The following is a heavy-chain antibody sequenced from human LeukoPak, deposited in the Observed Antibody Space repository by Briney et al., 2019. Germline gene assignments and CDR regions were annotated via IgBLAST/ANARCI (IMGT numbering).Heavy chain of an antibody. D-gene: IGHD2-15*01. Sequence: SVKVSCKASGGTFSSYAISWVRQAPGQGLEWMGGIIPIFGTANYAQEFQGRVTITADESTSTAYMELSSLRSEDTAVYYCARVGCSGGSCWYYFDYWGQGTLVTVSS. CDR3: ARVGCSGGSCWYYFDY. CDR1: GGTFSSYA. J-gene: IGHJ4*02. V-gene: IGHV1-69*13. CDR2: IIPIFGTA.